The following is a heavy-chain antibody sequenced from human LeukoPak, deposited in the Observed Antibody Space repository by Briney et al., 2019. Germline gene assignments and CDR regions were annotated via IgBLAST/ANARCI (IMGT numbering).Heavy chain of an antibody. V-gene: IGHV5-51*01. CDR2: IYPGDSDT. D-gene: IGHD6-19*01. CDR3: GRVAVTVKNWFDP. J-gene: IGHJ5*02. Sequence: GESLKISCKGSGYSFSSYWIGWVRQMPGKGLEWMGIIYPGDSDTRYSPSFQGQVTISADKSNSTAYLQWNSLRASDTAMYYCGRVAVTVKNWFDPWGQGTLVTVSS. CDR1: GYSFSSYW.